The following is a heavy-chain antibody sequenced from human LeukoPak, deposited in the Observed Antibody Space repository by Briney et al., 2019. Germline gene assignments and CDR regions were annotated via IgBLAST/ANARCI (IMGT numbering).Heavy chain of an antibody. CDR3: ARVLAVAGRYYYYYMDV. Sequence: TLSLTCTVSGGSISSGSYSWNWIRQPAGKGLEWIGRIYTSGSTNYNPSLKSRVTISVDTSKNQFSLELSSVTAADTAVYYCARVLAVAGRYYYYYMDVWGKGTTVTISS. D-gene: IGHD6-19*01. CDR2: IYTSGST. CDR1: GGSISSGSYS. J-gene: IGHJ6*03. V-gene: IGHV4-61*02.